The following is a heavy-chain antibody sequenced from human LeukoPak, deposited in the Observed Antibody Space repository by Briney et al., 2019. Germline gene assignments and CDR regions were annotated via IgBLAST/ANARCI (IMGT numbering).Heavy chain of an antibody. Sequence: GGSLRLSCAASGFTFSSYWMHWVRQAPGKGLVWVSRINSDGSSTSYADSVKGLFTISRDNAKNTLYLQMNSLRAEDTAVYYCARGYCSSTSCPKAYYFDYWGQGTLVTVSS. CDR3: ARGYCSSTSCPKAYYFDY. J-gene: IGHJ4*02. V-gene: IGHV3-74*01. CDR1: GFTFSSYW. CDR2: INSDGSST. D-gene: IGHD2-2*01.